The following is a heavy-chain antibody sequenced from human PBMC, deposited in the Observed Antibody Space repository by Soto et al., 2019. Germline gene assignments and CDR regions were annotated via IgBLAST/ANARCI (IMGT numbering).Heavy chain of an antibody. D-gene: IGHD3-22*01. Sequence: SETLSLTCTVSGGSISSSSYYWGWIRQPPGKGLEWTGSIYYSGSTYSTPSLKSRVTISVDTSKNQFSLKLSSVTAADTAVYYCARPNYYDSSGYYSGYWFDPWGQGTLVTVSS. CDR1: GGSISSSSYY. V-gene: IGHV4-39*01. CDR2: IYYSGST. CDR3: ARPNYYDSSGYYSGYWFDP. J-gene: IGHJ5*02.